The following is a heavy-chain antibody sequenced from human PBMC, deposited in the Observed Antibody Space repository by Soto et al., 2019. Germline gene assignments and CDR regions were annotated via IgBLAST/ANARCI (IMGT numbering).Heavy chain of an antibody. J-gene: IGHJ4*02. Sequence: QVQLVQSGAEVKKPGASVTVSCKASGYTFTNFGISWVRQAPGQGLEWMGWISAYNGNTNYAQNFQGRVTMTTDTTTSTAFRELRMLRTDDTAVYYFGRWGTPIEYWGQGTLVTVSS. D-gene: IGHD3-16*01. CDR1: GYTFTNFG. V-gene: IGHV1-18*01. CDR2: ISAYNGNT. CDR3: GRWGTPIEY.